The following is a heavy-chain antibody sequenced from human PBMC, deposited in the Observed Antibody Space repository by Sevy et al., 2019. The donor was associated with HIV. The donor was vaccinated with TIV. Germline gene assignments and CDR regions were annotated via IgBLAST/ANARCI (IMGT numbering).Heavy chain of an antibody. D-gene: IGHD3-3*01. CDR1: GFGLNGNA. J-gene: IGHJ4*01. V-gene: IGHV3-23*01. CDR3: AKDILGWAFDY. Sequence: GGSLRLSCAASGFGLNGNAMSWVCQAPGKGLEWVAAIHGGDDTTHYGDSVKGRFTISRDSFKNILYLQMDSLRVEDTAVYYCAKDILGWAFDYWGHGTLVTVSS. CDR2: IHGGDDTT.